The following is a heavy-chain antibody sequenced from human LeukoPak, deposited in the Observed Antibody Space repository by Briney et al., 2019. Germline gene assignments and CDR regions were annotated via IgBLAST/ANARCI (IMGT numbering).Heavy chain of an antibody. Sequence: GGSLRLSCAASGFTFSDYYMSWVRQAPGKGLEWVSYISSSGSTIYYADSAKGRFTISRDNAKNSLYLQMNSLRAEDTAVYYCARSGYYYDSSGYYLDYWGQGTLVTVSS. CDR3: ARSGYYYDSSGYYLDY. CDR1: GFTFSDYY. J-gene: IGHJ4*02. V-gene: IGHV3-11*04. CDR2: ISSSGSTI. D-gene: IGHD3-22*01.